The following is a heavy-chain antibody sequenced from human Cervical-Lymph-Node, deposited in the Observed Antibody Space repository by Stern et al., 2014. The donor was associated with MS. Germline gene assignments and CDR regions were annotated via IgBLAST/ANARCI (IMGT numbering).Heavy chain of an antibody. J-gene: IGHJ6*02. Sequence: VQLVESGGGLVQPGGSLRLSCAASGFTFSDHYMDWVRQAPGTGLEWVGRTRNKPKGYTTEYAASVKGRFTISRDDSKSSLYLQMNSLNTEDTAVYYCARGGTAATNYYYGLDVWGQGTTVTVSS. CDR1: GFTFSDHY. V-gene: IGHV3-72*01. CDR3: ARGGTAATNYYYGLDV. D-gene: IGHD2-15*01. CDR2: TRNKPKGYTT.